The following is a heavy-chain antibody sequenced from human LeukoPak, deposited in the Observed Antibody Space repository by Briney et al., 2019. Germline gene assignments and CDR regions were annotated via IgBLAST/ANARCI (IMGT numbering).Heavy chain of an antibody. V-gene: IGHV1-18*01. D-gene: IGHD5-12*01. CDR3: ARVYYYSGYDSPFDY. CDR2: IRAYTGYT. Sequence: GASVKVSCKASGYTFTNYAINWVRQAPGQGLEWMGWIRAYTGYTNYAQDLQGRVTMTTDTSTSTAYMELRSLRSDDTAVYYCARVYYYSGYDSPFDYWGQGTLVTVSS. CDR1: GYTFTNYA. J-gene: IGHJ4*02.